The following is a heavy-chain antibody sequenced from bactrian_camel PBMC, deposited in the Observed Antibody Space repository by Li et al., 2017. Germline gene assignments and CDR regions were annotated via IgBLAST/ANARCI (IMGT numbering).Heavy chain of an antibody. Sequence: VESGGGSVQTGDSLTLSCRLTNYPYNPHCLGWFRQVPGKEREGVAAIDSDGTRRYKDFVKGRFTISEDNAVNTLYLQMDRLNPDDTAMYYCAADRAHCSDRLWRRTELYTFWGQGTQVTVS. D-gene: IGHD2*01. CDR1: NYPYNPHC. CDR2: IDSDGTR. V-gene: IGHV3S67*01. J-gene: IGHJ4*01. CDR3: AADRAHCSDRLWRRTELYTF.